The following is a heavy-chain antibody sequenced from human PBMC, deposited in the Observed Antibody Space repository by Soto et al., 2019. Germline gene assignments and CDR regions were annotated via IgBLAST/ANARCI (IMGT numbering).Heavy chain of an antibody. CDR3: ARDVRGEAKIRY. D-gene: IGHD3-10*01. CDR1: GGSFSNFA. CDR2: IIPNFGTT. J-gene: IGHJ4*02. V-gene: IGHV1-69*01. Sequence: QVQLVQSGAEVKKPGSSVKVSCKASGGSFSNFAISWVRQAPGQGLEWMGGIIPNFGTTNYAQKFQGKVTINATETTGAAYLEMSGLTTEDTSVYYCARDVRGEAKIRYSGQGTLVTVSS.